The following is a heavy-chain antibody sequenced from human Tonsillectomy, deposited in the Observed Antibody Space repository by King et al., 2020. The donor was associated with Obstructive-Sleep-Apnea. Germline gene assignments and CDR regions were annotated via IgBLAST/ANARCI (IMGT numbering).Heavy chain of an antibody. Sequence: VQLVESGGGVVQPGRSLRLSCAASGFTFSGYAMHWVRQAPGKGLEWVAIISYDGINEYYADSVKGRFTISRDNSKNTLYLQMNSLRAEDTAVYYCARECGGDCFEDAFEIWGQGTMVTVSS. D-gene: IGHD2-21*02. CDR1: GFTFSGYA. CDR2: ISYDGINE. V-gene: IGHV3-30-3*01. J-gene: IGHJ3*02. CDR3: ARECGGDCFEDAFEI.